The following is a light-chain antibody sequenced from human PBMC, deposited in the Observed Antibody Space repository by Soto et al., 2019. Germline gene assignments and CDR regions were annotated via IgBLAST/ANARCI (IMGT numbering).Light chain of an antibody. CDR3: CSYAGSYTYV. CDR1: RSNIGRST. CDR2: STN. V-gene: IGLV1-44*01. J-gene: IGLJ1*01. Sequence: QSVLTQPPSTSGTPGQRVTISCSGSRSNIGRSTVNWYQQLPGTAPKVLVYSTNQRPSGVPGRFSGSKSGTSASLAISGLQSEDEADYYCCSYAGSYTYVFGTGTKLTVL.